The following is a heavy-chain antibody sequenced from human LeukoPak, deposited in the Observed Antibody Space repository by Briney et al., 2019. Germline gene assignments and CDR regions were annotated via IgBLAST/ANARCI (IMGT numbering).Heavy chain of an antibody. J-gene: IGHJ6*03. Sequence: GGSLRLSCAASGFTFSSYAMHWVRQAPGKGLEYVLAISSNGGSTYYANSVKGRFTISRDNSKNTLYLQMGSLRAEDMAVYYCARSGRARKNYDYYYYYMDVWGKGTTVTVSS. CDR2: ISSNGGST. CDR3: ARSGRARKNYDYYYYYMDV. CDR1: GFTFSSYA. D-gene: IGHD3-10*01. V-gene: IGHV3-64*01.